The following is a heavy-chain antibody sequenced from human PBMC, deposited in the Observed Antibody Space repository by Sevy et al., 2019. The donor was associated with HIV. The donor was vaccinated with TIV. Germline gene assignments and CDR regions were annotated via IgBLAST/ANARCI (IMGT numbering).Heavy chain of an antibody. J-gene: IGHJ6*02. CDR3: AKGARTFYGMDV. V-gene: IGHV3-23*01. D-gene: IGHD5-12*01. Sequence: GGSLRLSCAASGFTFSTYTMNWVRQAPGKGLEWVSGISGSGGSTYQADSEKGRFTISRDNSKNTLYLQMNSLRAEDTAVYYCAKGARTFYGMDVWGQGTTVTVSS. CDR1: GFTFSTYT. CDR2: ISGSGGST.